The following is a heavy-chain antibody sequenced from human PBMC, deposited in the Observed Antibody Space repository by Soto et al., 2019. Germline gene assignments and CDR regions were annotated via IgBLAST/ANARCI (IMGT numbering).Heavy chain of an antibody. CDR3: ARSYYDILTGSAHAFDI. J-gene: IGHJ3*02. D-gene: IGHD3-9*01. V-gene: IGHV4-59*08. CDR2: IYYSGST. Sequence: PSETLSLTCTVSGGSISSYYWSWIRQPPGKGLEWIGYIYYSGSTNYNPSLKSRVTISVDTSKNQFSLKLSSVTAADTAVYYCARSYYDILTGSAHAFDIRGQATMVTVSS. CDR1: GGSISSYY.